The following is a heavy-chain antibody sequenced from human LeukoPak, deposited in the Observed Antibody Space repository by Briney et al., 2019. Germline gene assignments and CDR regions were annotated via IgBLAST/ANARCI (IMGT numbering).Heavy chain of an antibody. J-gene: IGHJ4*02. D-gene: IGHD4-23*01. CDR3: ARDLLNEGNHLDY. CDR1: GGSISSGDYY. CDR2: IYYSGST. V-gene: IGHV4-30-4*01. Sequence: SETLSLTCTVSGGSISSGDYYWSWIRQPPGKGLEWIGYIYYSGSTYYNPSLKSRVTISVDTSKNQFPLKLSSVTAADTAVYYCARDLLNEGNHLDYWGQGTLVTVSS.